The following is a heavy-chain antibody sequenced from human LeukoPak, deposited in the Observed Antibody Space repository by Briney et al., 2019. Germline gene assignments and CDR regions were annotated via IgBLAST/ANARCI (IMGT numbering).Heavy chain of an antibody. Sequence: PGGSLRLSCAGSGFPFNSYWMTWVRQAPGKGLEWVANIRQDGNTKHYLDSVKGRFTISRDNAMNSLYLQMNSLRAEDTAIYYCARSVPYGTTWYGRSDFWGQGTQVTVSS. CDR1: GFPFNSYW. J-gene: IGHJ4*02. D-gene: IGHD6-13*01. CDR2: IRQDGNTK. V-gene: IGHV3-7*03. CDR3: ARSVPYGTTWYGRSDF.